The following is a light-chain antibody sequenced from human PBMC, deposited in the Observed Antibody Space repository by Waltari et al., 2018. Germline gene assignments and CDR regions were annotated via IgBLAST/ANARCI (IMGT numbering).Light chain of an antibody. CDR1: HDISSY. CDR3: QQGKTFPLT. V-gene: IGKV1-12*01. Sequence: DIQMTQSPSSVSASVGDRVTISCRESHDISSYLAWYQQKPGKAPKLLIYAASSLLSGVPSRFSGSGSGTDFTLTISSLQADDSATYYCQQGKTFPLTFGGGTKVEI. J-gene: IGKJ4*01. CDR2: AAS.